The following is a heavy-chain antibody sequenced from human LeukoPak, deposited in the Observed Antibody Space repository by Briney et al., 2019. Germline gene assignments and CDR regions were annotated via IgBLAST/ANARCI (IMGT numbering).Heavy chain of an antibody. D-gene: IGHD3-9*01. J-gene: IGHJ6*02. CDR3: AKDDILTGYYLPYDYYGMDV. V-gene: IGHV3-30*02. Sequence: GGSLRLSCAASGFTFSSYGMHWVRQAPGKGLEWVAFIRYDGSNKYYADSVKGRFTISRDNSKNTLYLQMNSLRAEDTAVYYCAKDDILTGYYLPYDYYGMDVWGQGTTVTVSS. CDR2: IRYDGSNK. CDR1: GFTFSSYG.